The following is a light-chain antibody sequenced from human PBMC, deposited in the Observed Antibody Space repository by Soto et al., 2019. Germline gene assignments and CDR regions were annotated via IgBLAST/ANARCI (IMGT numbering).Light chain of an antibody. CDR3: QQYATSPEWT. CDR2: GAS. Sequence: ESVLTQSPGTLSLSMGETSTVTCRTIQSVSSRYLAWYQQKPGQAPRLLIYGASSRATGIPDRFSVSGSGTDFTLTISRLEPEDFAVYYCQQYATSPEWTFGQGTKVDIK. V-gene: IGKV3-20*01. J-gene: IGKJ1*01. CDR1: QSVSSRY.